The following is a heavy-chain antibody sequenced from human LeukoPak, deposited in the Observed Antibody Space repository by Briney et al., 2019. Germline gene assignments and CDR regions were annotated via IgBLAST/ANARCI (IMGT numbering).Heavy chain of an antibody. Sequence: GGSLRLSCVASGFPFSSYWMTWVRQAPGKGLEWVANIKQDGSKKSYVDSVKGRSTISRDDAKNSLYLQMNSLRAEDTAIYYCTRVGYIDEGIDYWGQGTLVTVSS. CDR1: GFPFSSYW. V-gene: IGHV3-7*04. D-gene: IGHD5-24*01. CDR3: TRVGYIDEGIDY. J-gene: IGHJ4*02. CDR2: IKQDGSKK.